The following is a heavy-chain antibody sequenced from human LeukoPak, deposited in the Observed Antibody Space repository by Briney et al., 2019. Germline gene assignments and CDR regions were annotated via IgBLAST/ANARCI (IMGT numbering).Heavy chain of an antibody. CDR3: AKDYYCSSTSCPRRDWFDP. J-gene: IGHJ5*02. V-gene: IGHV3-30-3*01. CDR2: ISYDGSNK. Sequence: GRSLRLSCAASGFTFSSYAMHWVRQAPGKGLEWVAVISYDGSNKYYADSVKGRFTISRDNSKNTLYLQMNSLRAEDTAVYYCAKDYYCSSTSCPRRDWFDPWGRGTLVTVSS. D-gene: IGHD2-2*01. CDR1: GFTFSSYA.